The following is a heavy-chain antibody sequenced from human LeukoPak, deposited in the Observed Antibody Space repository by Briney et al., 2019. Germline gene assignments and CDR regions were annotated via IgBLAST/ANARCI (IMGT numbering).Heavy chain of an antibody. CDR3: ARVLLGVFDY. J-gene: IGHJ4*02. CDR1: GFTFSSYD. V-gene: IGHV3-13*01. Sequence: PGGSPRLSCAASGFTFSSYDMHWVRQATGKGLEWVSAIGTAGDTYYPGSVKGRFTISRENAKNSLYLQMNSQRAGDTAVYYCARVLLGVFDYWGQGTLVTVSS. D-gene: IGHD2/OR15-2a*01. CDR2: IGTAGDT.